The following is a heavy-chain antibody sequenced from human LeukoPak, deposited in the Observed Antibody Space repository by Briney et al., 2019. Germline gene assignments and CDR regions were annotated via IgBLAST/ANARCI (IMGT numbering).Heavy chain of an antibody. V-gene: IGHV4-34*01. J-gene: IGHJ4*02. CDR3: ARGTPFSSSWYY. CDR1: GGSLSGYY. CDR2: INHSGST. Sequence: SETLSLTCAVYGGSLSGYYWSWIRQPPGKGLEWIGEINHSGSTNYNPSLKSRVTISVDTSKNQFSLKLSSVTAADTAVYYCARGTPFSSSWYYWGQGTLVTVSS. D-gene: IGHD6-13*01.